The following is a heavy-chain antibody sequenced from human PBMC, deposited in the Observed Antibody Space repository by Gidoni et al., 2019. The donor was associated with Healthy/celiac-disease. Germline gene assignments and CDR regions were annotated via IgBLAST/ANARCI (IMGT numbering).Heavy chain of an antibody. V-gene: IGHV3-13*04. J-gene: IGHJ4*02. D-gene: IGHD2-2*01. CDR3: ARGEGYCSSTSCQRGDSFDY. Sequence: EVKLVESGGGLVQPGGSLSLPCAASGCIFRPSASHWVPQATGKGLEWVSAIGTAGDTYYPGSVKGRFTISRENAKNSLYLKMNSLRAGDTAVYYCARGEGYCSSTSCQRGDSFDYWGQGTLVTVSS. CDR2: IGTAGDT. CDR1: GCIFRPSA.